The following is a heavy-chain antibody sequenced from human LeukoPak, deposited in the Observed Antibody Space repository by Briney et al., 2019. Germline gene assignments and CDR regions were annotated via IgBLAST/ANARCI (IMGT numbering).Heavy chain of an antibody. V-gene: IGHV3-48*04. J-gene: IGHJ4*02. CDR2: ISSSGSTI. CDR1: GFTFSSYS. Sequence: PGGSLRLACAASGFTFSSYSMNWVRQAPGKGLEWVSYISSSGSTIYYADSVKGRFTISRDNAKNSLYLQMNSLRAEDTAVYYCARSDGYNFFGYWGQGTLVTVSS. CDR3: ARSDGYNFFGY. D-gene: IGHD5-24*01.